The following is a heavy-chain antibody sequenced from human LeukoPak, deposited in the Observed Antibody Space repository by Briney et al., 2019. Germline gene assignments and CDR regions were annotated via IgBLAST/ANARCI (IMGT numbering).Heavy chain of an antibody. CDR3: VRLTAAGRRTDFDY. V-gene: IGHV3-23*01. J-gene: IGHJ4*02. CDR2: ISGSASST. D-gene: IGHD6-13*01. Sequence: GGSLKLSCAASGFTFSNYAMSWVRQAPGKGLEWVSAISGSASSTYYADSVKGRFTISRDNSKNTLYLQMNSLRTEDTAVYYCVRLTAAGRRTDFDYWGQGTLVTVSS. CDR1: GFTFSNYA.